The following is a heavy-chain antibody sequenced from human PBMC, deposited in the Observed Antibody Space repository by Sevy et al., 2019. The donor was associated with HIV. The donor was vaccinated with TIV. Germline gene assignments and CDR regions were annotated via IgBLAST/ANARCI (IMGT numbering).Heavy chain of an antibody. D-gene: IGHD4-17*01. CDR1: GGSIISGDYY. CDR2: IHYTGST. CDR3: ARDEGDYGDKSYYYGMDV. J-gene: IGHJ6*02. Sequence: SETLSLTCGVSGGSIISGDYYLSWVRQPPGRGLEWIGYIHYTGSTDYNPSLESRVTISVDTSKNQFSLKLTSVTAADTAVYYCARDEGDYGDKSYYYGMDVWGRGTTVTVSS. V-gene: IGHV4-30-4*01.